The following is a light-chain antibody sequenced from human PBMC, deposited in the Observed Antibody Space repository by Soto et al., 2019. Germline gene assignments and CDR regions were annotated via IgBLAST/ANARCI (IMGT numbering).Light chain of an antibody. CDR2: AAS. Sequence: DTKMTHPPSSLFASVGDGFTITVRASQGIITSLAWYSQKPEKAPKSLIYAASTLQSGVPTRFSGSGSGTDFTLTISSLQPEDFATYYCQQYSGYPPTFGGGTKVEIK. J-gene: IGKJ4*01. CDR3: QQYSGYPPT. V-gene: IGKV1D-16*01. CDR1: QGIITS.